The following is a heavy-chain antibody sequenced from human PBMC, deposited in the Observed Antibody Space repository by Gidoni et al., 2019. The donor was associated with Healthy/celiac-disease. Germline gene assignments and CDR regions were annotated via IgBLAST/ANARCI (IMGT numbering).Heavy chain of an antibody. CDR2: ISSNGGST. J-gene: IGHJ6*02. Sequence: EVQLVESGGGLVQPGGSLRPSCAASGFTFSRYAMHWVRQAPGKGLEYVSAISSNGGSTYYANSLKGRFTISRDNSKNTLYLQMGSLRAEDMAVYYCARDVAQLPLLPHYYYGMDVWGQGTTVTVSS. CDR3: ARDVAQLPLLPHYYYGMDV. CDR1: GFTFSRYA. V-gene: IGHV3-64*01. D-gene: IGHD1-26*01.